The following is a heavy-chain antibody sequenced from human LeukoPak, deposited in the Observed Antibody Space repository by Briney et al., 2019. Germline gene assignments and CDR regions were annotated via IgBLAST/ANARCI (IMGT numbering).Heavy chain of an antibody. CDR3: VRGAYRSSWLNFDC. CDR1: GLTLSTYR. D-gene: IGHD6-13*01. J-gene: IGHJ4*02. V-gene: IGHV3-23*01. CDR2: LIGRGGST. Sequence: GGSLTLSCAASGLTLSTYRMSCVPPAPEEGREGVSSLIGRGGSTHYTHSVKSRVTISRDNSKNTLYLQMNSLTAEDTAAYYCVRGAYRSSWLNFDCWGQGTLVTVSS.